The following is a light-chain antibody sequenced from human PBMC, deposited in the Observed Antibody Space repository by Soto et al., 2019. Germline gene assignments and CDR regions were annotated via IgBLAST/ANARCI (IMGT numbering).Light chain of an antibody. CDR3: CSYAGSNTVL. CDR2: EGT. CDR1: SSDVGGYNL. J-gene: IGLJ2*01. Sequence: QSVLTQPASVSGSPGQSITISCTGTSSDVGGYNLVSWYQQHPGKAPKLMIYEGTKRPSGVSDRFSGSRSGNTASLTISGLQAEDEADYSCCSYAGSNTVLFGGGTKLTVL. V-gene: IGLV2-23*01.